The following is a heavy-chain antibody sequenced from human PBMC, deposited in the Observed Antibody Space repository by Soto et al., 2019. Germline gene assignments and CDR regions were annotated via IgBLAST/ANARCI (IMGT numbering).Heavy chain of an antibody. V-gene: IGHV3-23*01. Sequence: GGSLRLSCAGSGFTFSRYVMSWVRQAPGKGLEWVSAISGSGGSTYFADSVKGRFTISRDNSKNTLYLQMNRLRAEDTAVYYCAKVSGDQLLSTFDYWGQGTLVTVSS. CDR2: ISGSGGST. CDR1: GFTFSRYV. CDR3: AKVSGDQLLSTFDY. D-gene: IGHD2-2*01. J-gene: IGHJ4*02.